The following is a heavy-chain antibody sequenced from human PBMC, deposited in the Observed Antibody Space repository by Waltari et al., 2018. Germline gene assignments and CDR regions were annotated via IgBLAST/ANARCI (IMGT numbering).Heavy chain of an antibody. CDR3: ARRRGGYSNNYFDY. Sequence: QLQLQESGPGLVKPSETLSLTCTVSGGSISSRTYYWGWLRQSPGKGLEWIGSIYYSGSTYENKARKRRVTIAVDTSKNQFSRKRSSVTAADTAVYYGARRRGGYSNNYFDYWGQGALVTVSS. D-gene: IGHD6-13*01. J-gene: IGHJ4*02. CDR1: GGSISSRTYY. V-gene: IGHV4-39*07. CDR2: IYYSGST.